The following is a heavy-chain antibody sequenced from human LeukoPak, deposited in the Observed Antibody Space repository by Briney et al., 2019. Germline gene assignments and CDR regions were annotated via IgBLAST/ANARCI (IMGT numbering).Heavy chain of an antibody. CDR1: GGTFSSYA. J-gene: IGHJ4*02. V-gene: IGHV1-69*04. D-gene: IGHD2/OR15-2a*01. CDR3: ATLSPVPY. CDR2: IIPILGIA. Sequence: SVKVSCKASGGTFSSYAISWVRQAPGQGLEWMGRIIPILGIANYAQKFQGRATTTADKSTSTAYMELSSLRSEDTAVYYCATLSPVPYWGQGTLVTVSS.